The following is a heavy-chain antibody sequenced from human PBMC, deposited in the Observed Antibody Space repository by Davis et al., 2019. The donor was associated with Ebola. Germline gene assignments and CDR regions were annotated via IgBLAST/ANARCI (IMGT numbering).Heavy chain of an antibody. D-gene: IGHD3-3*01. V-gene: IGHV3-21*01. CDR2: IGTTTGYI. J-gene: IGHJ4*02. CDR3: ARDGRGYYHFDN. Sequence: GESLKISCAASGFTFSDYSMNWVRQAPGKGLEWVSAIGTTTGYIYYEDSVEGRFTISRDNAKNSLYLQMNSLRAEDTAVYFCARDGRGYYHFDNWGQGTLVTVSS. CDR1: GFTFSDYS.